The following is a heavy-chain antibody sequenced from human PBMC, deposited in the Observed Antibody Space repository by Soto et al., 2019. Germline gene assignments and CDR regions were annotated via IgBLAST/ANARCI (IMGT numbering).Heavy chain of an antibody. J-gene: IGHJ6*02. CDR1: DGSISSYY. Sequence: SETLSLTWTVSDGSISSYYWNWIRQPPGKGLEWIGYIYYSGSTNYNPALKSRVTISVDTSKNQLSLKLSSVTAADTAVYYCARAERSAFYYYGMDVWGLGTTVTVSS. CDR3: ARAERSAFYYYGMDV. V-gene: IGHV4-59*01. CDR2: IYYSGST.